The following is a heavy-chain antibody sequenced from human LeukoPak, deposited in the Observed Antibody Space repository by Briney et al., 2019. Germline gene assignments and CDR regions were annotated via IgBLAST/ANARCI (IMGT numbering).Heavy chain of an antibody. V-gene: IGHV1-69*05. J-gene: IGHJ4*02. CDR2: IIPIFGTA. CDR3: VLTYDSSGYHDY. D-gene: IGHD3-22*01. Sequence: SVKVSCKASGGTFSSYAISWVRQAPGQGPEWMGRIIPIFGTANYAQKFQGRVTITTDESTSTAYMELSSLRSEDTAVYYCVLTYDSSGYHDYWGQGTLVTVSS. CDR1: GGTFSSYA.